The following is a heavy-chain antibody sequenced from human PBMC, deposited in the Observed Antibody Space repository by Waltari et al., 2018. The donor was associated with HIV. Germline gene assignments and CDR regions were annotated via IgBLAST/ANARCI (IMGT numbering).Heavy chain of an antibody. CDR3: ARDRYCSGGSCYGYYYGMDV. V-gene: IGHV1-69*01. CDR2: IIPIFGTA. CDR1: GGTFSSYA. Sequence: QVQLVQSGAEVKKPGSSVKVSCKASGGTFSSYAISWVRQAPGQGLEWMGWIIPIFGTANYAQKFQGRVTITADESTSTAYMELSSLRSEDTAVYYCARDRYCSGGSCYGYYYGMDVWGQGTTVTVSS. D-gene: IGHD2-15*01. J-gene: IGHJ6*02.